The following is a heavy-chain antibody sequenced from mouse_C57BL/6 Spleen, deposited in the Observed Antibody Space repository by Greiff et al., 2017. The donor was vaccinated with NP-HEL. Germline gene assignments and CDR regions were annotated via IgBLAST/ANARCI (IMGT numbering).Heavy chain of an antibody. J-gene: IGHJ4*01. CDR1: GYTFTSYW. V-gene: IGHV1-72*01. CDR2: IDPNSGGT. CDR3: ARSGGGYYYAMDY. Sequence: QVQLQQPGAELVKPGASVKLSCKASGYTFTSYWMHWVKQRPGRGLEWIGRIDPNSGGTKYNEKFKSKVTLTVDNPASTAYLQLSSLTSEDSAVFYCARSGGGYYYAMDYLGQGTSVTVAS. D-gene: IGHD2-2*01.